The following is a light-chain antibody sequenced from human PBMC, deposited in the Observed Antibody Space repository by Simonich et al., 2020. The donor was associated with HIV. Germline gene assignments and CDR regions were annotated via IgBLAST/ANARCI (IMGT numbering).Light chain of an antibody. CDR1: TVISSW. CDR3: QQYNSFPYT. CDR2: AAS. J-gene: IGKJ2*01. Sequence: DIQMTQSPSSVSASLVDRVTITRRANTVISSWLAWYQQKPGKAPKLLIYAASSLESVVPSRFSGGGSGTDFTLTISSLQPEDFGTYYCQQYNSFPYTFGQGTKVEI. V-gene: IGKV1-12*01.